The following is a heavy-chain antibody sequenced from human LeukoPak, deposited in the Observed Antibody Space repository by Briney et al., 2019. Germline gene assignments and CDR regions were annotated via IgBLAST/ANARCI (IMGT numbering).Heavy chain of an antibody. D-gene: IGHD2-2*02. Sequence: GRSLRLSCAASGFTFSSYGMHWVRQAPGKGLEWVAVISYDGSNKYYADSVKGRFTISRDNSKNTLYLQMNSLRAEDTAVYYCAKVADCSSTSCYTLGYWGQGTLVTVSS. V-gene: IGHV3-30*18. CDR2: ISYDGSNK. CDR1: GFTFSSYG. CDR3: AKVADCSSTSCYTLGY. J-gene: IGHJ4*02.